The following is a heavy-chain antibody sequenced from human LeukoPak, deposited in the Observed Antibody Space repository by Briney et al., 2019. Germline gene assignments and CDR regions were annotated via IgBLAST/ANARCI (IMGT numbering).Heavy chain of an antibody. J-gene: IGHJ4*02. CDR1: GFTFSDSG. D-gene: IGHD3-22*01. V-gene: IGHV3-30*03. Sequence: GGSLRLSCAASGFTFSDSGMHWVRQAPGRGLEWMAAISYDGTYQLYAESVKGRFTISRDNSKNTLYLQMNSLRAEDTAVYYCAGDLLQYYYDSSGYLAGYWGQGTLVTVSS. CDR2: ISYDGTYQ. CDR3: AGDLLQYYYDSSGYLAGY.